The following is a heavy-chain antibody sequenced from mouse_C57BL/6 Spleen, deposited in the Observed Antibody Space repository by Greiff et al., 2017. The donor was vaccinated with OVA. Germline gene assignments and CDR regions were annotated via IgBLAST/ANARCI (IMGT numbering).Heavy chain of an antibody. V-gene: IGHV5-17*01. CDR1: GFTFSDYG. CDR2: ISRGSSTI. Sequence: EVKLMESGGGLVKPGGSLKLSCAASGFTFSDYGMHWVRQAPGKGLEWVAYISRGSSTIYYADTVKGRFTISRENAKNTLFLQMTSLRSEDTAMYYCARRHDYDAMDYWGQGTSVTVSS. CDR3: ARRHDYDAMDY. J-gene: IGHJ4*01. D-gene: IGHD3-1*01.